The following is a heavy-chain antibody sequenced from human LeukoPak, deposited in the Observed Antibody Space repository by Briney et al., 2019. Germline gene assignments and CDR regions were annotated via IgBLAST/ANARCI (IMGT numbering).Heavy chain of an antibody. V-gene: IGHV3-30*02. J-gene: IGHJ4*02. D-gene: IGHD6-13*01. Sequence: GGSLRLSCAASGFTFSSYGMHWVRQAPGKGLEWVAFIRYDGSNKYYADSVKGRFTISRDNSKNTLYLRMNSLRAEDTAVYYCASFVAAAGHVKYYFDYWGQGTLVTVSS. CDR3: ASFVAAAGHVKYYFDY. CDR1: GFTFSSYG. CDR2: IRYDGSNK.